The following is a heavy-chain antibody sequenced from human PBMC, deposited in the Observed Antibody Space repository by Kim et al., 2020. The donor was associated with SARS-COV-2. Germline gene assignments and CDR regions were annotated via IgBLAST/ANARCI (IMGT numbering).Heavy chain of an antibody. CDR1: GGSFSGYY. CDR3: ARENYGAEVD. J-gene: IGHJ4*02. D-gene: IGHD4-17*01. Sequence: SETPSLTCAVYGGSFSGYYWSWIRQPPGKGLEWIGEINHSGSTNYNPSLKSRVTISVDTSKNQFSLKLSSVPAADTAVYYCARENYGAEVDWGQGTLVTVSS. CDR2: INHSGST. V-gene: IGHV4-34*01.